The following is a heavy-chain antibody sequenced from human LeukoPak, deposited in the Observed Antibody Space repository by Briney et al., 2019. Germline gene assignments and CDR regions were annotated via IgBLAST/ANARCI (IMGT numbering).Heavy chain of an antibody. V-gene: IGHV3-48*01. CDR2: ISGSSSTI. D-gene: IGHD2-2*01. J-gene: IGHJ5*02. CDR1: GFTFSSYS. Sequence: SGGSLRLSCAASGFTFSSYSMNWVRQAPGKGLEWVSYISGSSSTIYYADSVKGRFTISRDNAKNSLYLQMNSLRAEDTAVYFCARLFLPAAAWGQGTQVTVSS. CDR3: ARLFLPAAA.